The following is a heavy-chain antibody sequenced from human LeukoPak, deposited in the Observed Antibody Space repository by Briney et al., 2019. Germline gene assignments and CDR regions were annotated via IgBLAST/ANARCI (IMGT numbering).Heavy chain of an antibody. Sequence: SETLSLTCTVSGGSISSGGYYWSWIRQHPGKGLEWIGYIYYSGSTYYNPSLKSRVTISVDTSKNQFSLKLSSVTAADTAVYYCAREDYYDSPYYYGMDVWGQGTTVTVSS. D-gene: IGHD3-22*01. CDR1: GGSISSGGYY. J-gene: IGHJ6*02. CDR2: IYYSGST. V-gene: IGHV4-31*03. CDR3: AREDYYDSPYYYGMDV.